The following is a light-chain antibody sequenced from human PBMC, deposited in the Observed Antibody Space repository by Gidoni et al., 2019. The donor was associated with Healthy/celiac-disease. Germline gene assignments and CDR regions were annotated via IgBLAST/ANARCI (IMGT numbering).Light chain of an antibody. V-gene: IGLV1-40*01. CDR2: GNS. CDR1: SSNIGAGYA. CDR3: QSYDSSLSGWV. J-gene: IGLJ3*02. Sequence: QSVLTQPPSVSGAPGQRVTISCTGSSSNIGAGYAVHWYQQLPGTAPKLLIYGNSNQPSGVPDRFSGSKSGTSASPAITGLQAEDEADYYCQSYDSSLSGWVFGGGTKLTVL.